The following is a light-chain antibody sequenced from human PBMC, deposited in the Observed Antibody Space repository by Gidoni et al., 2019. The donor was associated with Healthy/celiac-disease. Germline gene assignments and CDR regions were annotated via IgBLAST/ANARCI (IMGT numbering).Light chain of an antibody. CDR2: TAS. J-gene: IGKJ4*01. Sequence: DIPMSQSPSSVSASVGDRVTITRRASQGIRSWLAWYQQKPGKAPKRLIYTASRLQSGVPSLFSGSGYGTDFALTISSLQPEDFAAYYCQQANSFPLTFGGGTKVEIK. CDR3: QQANSFPLT. CDR1: QGIRSW. V-gene: IGKV1-12*01.